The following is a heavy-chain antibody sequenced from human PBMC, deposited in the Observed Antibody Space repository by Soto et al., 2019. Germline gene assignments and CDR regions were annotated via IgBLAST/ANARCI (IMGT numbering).Heavy chain of an antibody. CDR1: GFTFSSYA. J-gene: IGHJ4*02. CDR2: ISGSGGST. CDR3: ARGGSSGYKYYFDY. D-gene: IGHD3-22*01. V-gene: IGHV3-23*01. Sequence: EVQLLESGGGLVQPGGSLRLSCEASGFTFSSYAMSWVRQAPGKGLEWVSAISGSGGSTYYAESVKGRFTIARDNSRNALYLQMNSRRAEDTAVYYCARGGSSGYKYYFDYWGQGTLVTVSS.